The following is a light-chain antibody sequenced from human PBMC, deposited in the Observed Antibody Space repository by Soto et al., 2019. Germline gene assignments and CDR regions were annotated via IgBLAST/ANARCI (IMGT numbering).Light chain of an antibody. V-gene: IGLV1-44*01. J-gene: IGLJ1*01. CDR3: AAWDDSLNGRV. CDR2: SNN. CDR1: SSNIGSNT. Sequence: SVLTQPPSASGTPGQRVTISCSGSSSNIGSNTVNWYQQLPGTAPKLLIHSNNQRPSGVPDRFSGSKSGTSASLAISGLQSEDEADYYCAAWDDSLNGRVFGTGTKLTVL.